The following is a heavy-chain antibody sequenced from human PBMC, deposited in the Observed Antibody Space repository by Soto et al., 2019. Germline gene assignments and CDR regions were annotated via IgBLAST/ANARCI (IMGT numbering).Heavy chain of an antibody. D-gene: IGHD6-13*01. V-gene: IGHV5-10-1*01. Sequence: ESLKISCKGSGYRFTSYWISWVRQMPGKGLEWMGRIDPSDSYTNYSPSFQGHVTISADKSISTAYLQWSSLKASDTAMYYCARRGAAAGKYYYGMDVWGQGTTVTVSS. CDR3: ARRGAAAGKYYYGMDV. CDR1: GYRFTSYW. CDR2: IDPSDSYT. J-gene: IGHJ6*02.